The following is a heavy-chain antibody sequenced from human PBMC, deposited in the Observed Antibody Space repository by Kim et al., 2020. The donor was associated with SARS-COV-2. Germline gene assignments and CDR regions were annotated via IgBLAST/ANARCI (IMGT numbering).Heavy chain of an antibody. CDR1: GYTFKSYP. CDR3: ARDMNPTVYDY. D-gene: IGHD4-4*01. V-gene: IGHV1-3*01. Sequence: ASVNFSCKASGYTFKSYPIHWLRQAPGQRLEWMGWVNAANDKTKYSQEFQGRVTITRDTSANTAYMELSSLTSEDTAVYYCARDMNPTVYDYWGQGTLVTVSS. J-gene: IGHJ4*02. CDR2: VNAANDKT.